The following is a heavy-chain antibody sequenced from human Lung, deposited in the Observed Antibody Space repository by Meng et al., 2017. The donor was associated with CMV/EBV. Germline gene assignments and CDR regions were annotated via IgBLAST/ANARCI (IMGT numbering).Heavy chain of an antibody. CDR3: ARARDFYVMDF. CDR1: GFTFSTYT. J-gene: IGHJ6*02. D-gene: IGHD3-3*01. Sequence: AGSLSLXCAASGFTFSTYTINWVRQAPGKGLEWVSCISSSSSYIYYADSVKGRFTISRDNAKNSVYLQMDMLRAADTAVYYCARARDFYVMDFWGQGTTVTVSS. V-gene: IGHV3-21*01. CDR2: ISSSSSYI.